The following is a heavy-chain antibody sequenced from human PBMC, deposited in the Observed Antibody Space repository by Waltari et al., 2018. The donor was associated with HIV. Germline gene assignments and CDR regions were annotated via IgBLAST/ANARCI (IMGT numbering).Heavy chain of an antibody. D-gene: IGHD3-3*01. CDR2: IYTSGST. V-gene: IGHV4-4*07. Sequence: QVQLQESGPGLVKPSETLSLTCTVSGGSISSYYWSWIRQPAGKGLEWIGRIYTSGSTNYNPSLKSRVTMSVDTSKNQFSLKLSSVTAADTAVYYCARGYGIFGVVINWYFDLWGRGTLVTVSS. CDR3: ARGYGIFGVVINWYFDL. J-gene: IGHJ2*01. CDR1: GGSISSYY.